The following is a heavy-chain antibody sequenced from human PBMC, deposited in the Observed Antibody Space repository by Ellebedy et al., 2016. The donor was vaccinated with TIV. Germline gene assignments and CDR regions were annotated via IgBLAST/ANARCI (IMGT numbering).Heavy chain of an antibody. D-gene: IGHD6-19*01. CDR2: ISYDGFNK. CDR3: VRGASGSSVAGLNS. J-gene: IGHJ5*02. Sequence: PGGSLRLSCAASGFTFRSYGMHWVRQAPGKGLEWVTLISYDGFNKSYADSVKGRFTISRDNAKNSLHLHLHSLTVGDTAVYYCVRGASGSSVAGLNSWGQGTLVTVSS. CDR1: GFTFRSYG. V-gene: IGHV3-30*03.